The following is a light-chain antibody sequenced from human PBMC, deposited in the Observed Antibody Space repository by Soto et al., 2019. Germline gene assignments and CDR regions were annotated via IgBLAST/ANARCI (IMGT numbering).Light chain of an antibody. CDR2: GAS. CDR1: QSVSSNY. V-gene: IGKV3-20*01. CDR3: QQYGSSPPYT. J-gene: IGKJ2*01. Sequence: EIVLTQSPGTLSLSPGERATLSCRASQSVSSNYLAWYQQRPGQAPRLLIYGASSRATGIPDRFSGSGSGPDFTLTISRLEPEDFAGYYCQQYGSSPPYTFGQGTKLEIK.